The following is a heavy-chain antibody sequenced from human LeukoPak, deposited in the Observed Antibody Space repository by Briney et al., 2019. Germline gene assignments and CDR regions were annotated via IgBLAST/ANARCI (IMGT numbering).Heavy chain of an antibody. Sequence: GGSLRLSGAASGFTVSNKFLNWVRQAPGKGLEWVSVIYNNGDTYYTDSVKGRFTISRNTSKNTLYLHMTSVRAADAAVYYCAKTDNGSDDYFDYWGQGTLVTVSS. CDR2: IYNNGDT. CDR1: GFTVSNKF. J-gene: IGHJ4*02. V-gene: IGHV3-53*01. CDR3: AKTDNGSDDYFDY. D-gene: IGHD1-1*01.